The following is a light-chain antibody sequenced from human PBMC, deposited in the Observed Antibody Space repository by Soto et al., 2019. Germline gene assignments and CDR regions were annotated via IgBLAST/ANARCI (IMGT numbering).Light chain of an antibody. CDR2: DAY. Sequence: DIQMTQSPSSLSASVGDRVTITCRASQTISTYLNWYQQTPGKAPRLLIYDAYSLLSGVPSRFSGSGSGTDFTLTIASLQPEDFSTYYCQQSDSTPYTFGQWTKVEI. CDR1: QTISTY. J-gene: IGKJ2*01. CDR3: QQSDSTPYT. V-gene: IGKV1-39*01.